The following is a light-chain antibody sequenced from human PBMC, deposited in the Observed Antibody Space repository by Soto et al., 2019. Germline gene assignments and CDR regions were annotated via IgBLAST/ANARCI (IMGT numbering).Light chain of an antibody. CDR3: QQFNNWPPIT. V-gene: IGKV3D-15*01. CDR2: HAS. J-gene: IGKJ4*01. Sequence: EIVFTQFPGTLSFSPGERATLSCRASQSVNSNLAWYQQKPGQAPRLLIYHASTRATGIPARFSGSGSGTEFTLTISSLQSEDFAIFYCQQFNNWPPITFGGGTKVDIK. CDR1: QSVNSN.